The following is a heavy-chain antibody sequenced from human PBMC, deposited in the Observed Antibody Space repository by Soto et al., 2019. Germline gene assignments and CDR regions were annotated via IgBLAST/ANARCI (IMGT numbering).Heavy chain of an antibody. CDR1: GGSVSNASFS. Sequence: QVQLQESGPGLVKPSETLSLTCSVSGGSVSNASFSWTWVRQSPGTGLEYIGYILYTGVTNYNPSLSSRFTISLDTSKNHFSPKLKSTTAADTAVYYCMLVLDSSRYADLWVHGTLVTVAS. D-gene: IGHD3-22*01. J-gene: IGHJ2*01. CDR2: ILYTGVT. CDR3: MLVLDSSRYADL. V-gene: IGHV4-61*03.